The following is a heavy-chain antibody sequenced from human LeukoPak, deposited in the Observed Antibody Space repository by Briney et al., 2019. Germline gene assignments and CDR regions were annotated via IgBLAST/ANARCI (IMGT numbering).Heavy chain of an antibody. CDR1: GFTFDEYA. Sequence: SLRLSCAASGFTFDEYAMHWVRQAPGKGLEWVSGISYSSGSIGYVDSVKGRFTISRDNAKNSLYLQMNSLRVEDTALYYCAKDRGGSSELGDASDVWGQGTMVRVSS. D-gene: IGHD1-26*01. J-gene: IGHJ3*01. CDR3: AKDRGGSSELGDASDV. V-gene: IGHV3-9*01. CDR2: ISYSSGSI.